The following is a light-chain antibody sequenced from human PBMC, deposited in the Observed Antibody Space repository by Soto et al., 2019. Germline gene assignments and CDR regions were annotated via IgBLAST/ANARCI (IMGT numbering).Light chain of an antibody. CDR1: KLGDKY. CDR3: QAWDSSTGV. V-gene: IGLV3-1*01. Sequence: SYELTQAPSVSVSPGQTASITCSGDKLGDKYVSWYQQKPGQSPVLVIYQDIKRPSGIPERFSGSNSGNAATLTISGTQAMDEADYYCQAWDSSTGVFGGGTKVTVL. CDR2: QDI. J-gene: IGLJ2*01.